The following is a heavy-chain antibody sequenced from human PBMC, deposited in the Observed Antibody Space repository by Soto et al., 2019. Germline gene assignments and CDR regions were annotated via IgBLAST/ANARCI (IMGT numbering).Heavy chain of an antibody. J-gene: IGHJ4*02. CDR3: ARASGYCSGGTCFPFDY. V-gene: IGHV4-30-2*01. CDR1: GGSISSGTYS. Sequence: SETLSLTCDVSGGSISSGTYSWNWIRQPPGKGLEWIGYIYHSGSFYYNPSLKSRVTISIGRSKNQFSLNLDSVTAADTAVYYCARASGYCSGGTCFPFDYWGRGTLVTVSS. D-gene: IGHD2-15*01. CDR2: IYHSGSF.